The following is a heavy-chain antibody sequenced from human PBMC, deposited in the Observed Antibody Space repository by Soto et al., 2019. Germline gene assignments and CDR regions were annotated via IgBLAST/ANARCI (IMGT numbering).Heavy chain of an antibody. Sequence: GGSLRLSCAASGFTFSSYGMHWVRQAPGKGLEWVAVISYDGSNKYYADSVKGRFTISRDNSKNTLYLQMNSLRAEDTAVYYCAFGWLAPPGFDPWGQGTLVTVSS. J-gene: IGHJ5*02. D-gene: IGHD6-19*01. CDR3: AFGWLAPPGFDP. CDR1: GFTFSSYG. V-gene: IGHV3-30*03. CDR2: ISYDGSNK.